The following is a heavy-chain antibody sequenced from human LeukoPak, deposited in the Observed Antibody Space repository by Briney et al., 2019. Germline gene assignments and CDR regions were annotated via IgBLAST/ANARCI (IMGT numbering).Heavy chain of an antibody. Sequence: ASVKVSCKASGYTFSTYGITWVRQAPGQVLEWMGWISAYNGNTNYAQKFQGRVALATDTSTSTGYMELRSRRSDDTAVYYCARAGTTSSSTPDYWGQGTLVTVSS. V-gene: IGHV1-18*01. D-gene: IGHD6-6*01. J-gene: IGHJ4*02. CDR2: ISAYNGNT. CDR1: GYTFSTYG. CDR3: ARAGTTSSSTPDY.